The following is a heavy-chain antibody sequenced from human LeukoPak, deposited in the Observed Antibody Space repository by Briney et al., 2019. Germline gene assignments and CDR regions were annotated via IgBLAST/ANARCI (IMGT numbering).Heavy chain of an antibody. CDR2: ISSSGSTI. CDR1: GFTVSSNY. J-gene: IGHJ6*03. Sequence: GGSLRLSCAASGFTVSSNYMNWVRQAPGKGLEWVSYISSSGSTIYYADSVKGRFTISRDNAKNSLYLQMNSLRAEDTAVYYCAREGSGYDYNYYYYMDVWGKGTTVTISS. V-gene: IGHV3-48*03. D-gene: IGHD5-12*01. CDR3: AREGSGYDYNYYYYMDV.